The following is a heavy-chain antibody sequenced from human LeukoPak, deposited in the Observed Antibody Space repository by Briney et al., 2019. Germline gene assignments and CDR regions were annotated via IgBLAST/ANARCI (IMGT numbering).Heavy chain of an antibody. V-gene: IGHV3-30-3*01. Sequence: GGSLRLSCAASGFTFSSYAVHWVRQAPGKGLEGVAVISYDGSNKYYADSVKGRFTISRDNSKNTLYLQMNSLRAEDTAVYYCARDVEVGAFDIWGQGTMVTVSS. CDR2: ISYDGSNK. D-gene: IGHD5-24*01. CDR1: GFTFSSYA. J-gene: IGHJ3*02. CDR3: ARDVEVGAFDI.